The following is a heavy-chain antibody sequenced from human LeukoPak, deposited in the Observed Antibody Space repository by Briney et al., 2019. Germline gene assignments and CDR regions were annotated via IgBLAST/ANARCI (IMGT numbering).Heavy chain of an antibody. CDR3: ARSSFGRYPSPFDY. Sequence: ASVKVSCKASGYTFTSYGISWVRQAPGQGLEWMGWISAYNGNTNYAQKLQGRVTMTTDTSTSTAYMELRSLGSDDTAVYYCARSSFGRYPSPFDYWGQGTLVTVSS. CDR1: GYTFTSYG. CDR2: ISAYNGNT. J-gene: IGHJ4*02. D-gene: IGHD2-2*01. V-gene: IGHV1-18*01.